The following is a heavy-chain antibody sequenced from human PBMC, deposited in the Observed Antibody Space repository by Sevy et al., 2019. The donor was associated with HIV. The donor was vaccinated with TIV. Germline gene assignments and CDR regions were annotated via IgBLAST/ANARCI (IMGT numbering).Heavy chain of an antibody. J-gene: IGHJ4*02. D-gene: IGHD6-13*01. V-gene: IGHV3-30*18. CDR2: ISYDGSNK. CDR3: AKGFLGQQLDLGFDY. Sequence: GGSLRLSCAASGFTFSSYGMHWVRQAPGKGLEWVAVISYDGSNKYYADSVKGRFTISRDNSKNTLYLQMNSLRAEDTAVYYCAKGFLGQQLDLGFDYWGQGTLVTVSS. CDR1: GFTFSSYG.